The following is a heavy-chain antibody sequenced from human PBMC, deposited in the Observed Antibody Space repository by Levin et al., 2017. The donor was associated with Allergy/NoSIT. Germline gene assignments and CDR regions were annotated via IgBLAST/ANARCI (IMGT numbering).Heavy chain of an antibody. D-gene: IGHD3-22*01. CDR2: MVYTGNT. V-gene: IGHV4-39*01. CDR1: GDSVSSSTYY. J-gene: IGHJ3*01. Sequence: SETLSLTCSVSGDSVSSSTYYWGWIRQPPGKGLEWIGSMVYTGNTFYNPSLKSRVTISVDPSKNQVSLSLSSVTAPDTAVYYCARHEAMFYYDSSGYGYLLDGFDFWGQGTMVTVSS. CDR3: ARHEAMFYYDSSGYGYLLDGFDF.